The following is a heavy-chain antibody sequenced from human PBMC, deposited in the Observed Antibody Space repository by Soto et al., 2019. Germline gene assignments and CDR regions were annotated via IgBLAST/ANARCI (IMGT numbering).Heavy chain of an antibody. Sequence: QVQLVQSGAEVKKPGASVKVSCEASVDTFTTFDINWVRQAPGQGLEWMGWMNPNSGNTGYAQKFQGRVTMTRDASISTAYMELSSLRSEDTAVYYCARGYCSGGVCSDYSYYDMDVWGQGTTGPVSS. V-gene: IGHV1-8*01. D-gene: IGHD2-15*01. CDR3: ARGYCSGGVCSDYSYYDMDV. CDR2: MNPNSGNT. CDR1: VDTFTTFD. J-gene: IGHJ6*02.